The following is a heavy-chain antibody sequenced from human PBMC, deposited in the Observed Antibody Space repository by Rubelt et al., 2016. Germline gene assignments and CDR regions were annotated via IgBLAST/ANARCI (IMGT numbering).Heavy chain of an antibody. V-gene: IGHV1-2*02. CDR2: INPNSGGT. CDR3: AADIDIRGYFDY. CDR1: GYTFTGYY. D-gene: IGHD1-26*01. J-gene: IGHJ4*02. Sequence: QVQLVQSGAEVKKPGASVKVSCKASGYTFTGYYMHWVRQAPGQGLEWMGWINPNSGGTNYAQKFQGRATMTRNTSIGTAYMELSRLRSEDTAVYYCAADIDIRGYFDYWGQGTLVTVSS.